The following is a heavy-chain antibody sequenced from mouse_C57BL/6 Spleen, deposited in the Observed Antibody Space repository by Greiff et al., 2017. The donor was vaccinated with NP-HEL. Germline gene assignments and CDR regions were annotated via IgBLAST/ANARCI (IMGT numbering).Heavy chain of an antibody. J-gene: IGHJ4*01. CDR2: ISDGGSYT. V-gene: IGHV5-4*01. D-gene: IGHD2-4*01. CDR3: ARAYDYDRGYAMDY. Sequence: EVQLVESGGGLVKPGGSLKLSCAASGFTFSSYAMSWVRQTPEKRLEWVATISDGGSYTYYPDNVKGRFTISRDNAKNNLYLQMSHLKSEDTAMYYCARAYDYDRGYAMDYWGQGTSVTVSS. CDR1: GFTFSSYA.